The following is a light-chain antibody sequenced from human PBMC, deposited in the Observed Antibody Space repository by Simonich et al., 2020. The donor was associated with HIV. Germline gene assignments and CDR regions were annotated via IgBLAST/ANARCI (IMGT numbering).Light chain of an antibody. CDR3: QHREA. J-gene: IGKJ3*01. CDR1: QSVSSY. V-gene: IGKV3-11*01. Sequence: EIVLTQSPATLSLSPGERATLSCRASQSVSSYLAWYQQKPVQAPRLLIYDASNRATGIPARFSGSGSGTDFTLTISSLEPEDFAVYYCQHREAFGPGTKVDIK. CDR2: DAS.